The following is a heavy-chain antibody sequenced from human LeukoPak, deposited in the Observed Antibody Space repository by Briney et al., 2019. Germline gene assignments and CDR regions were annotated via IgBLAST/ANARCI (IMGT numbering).Heavy chain of an antibody. V-gene: IGHV3-43*02. Sequence: GGSLRLSCTASVFTLGTYWLHWVRQAPGKGLEWVSLISGDGASTYYADSVKGRFTISRDNSKNSLYLQMNSMRTYDITLYYCARGGQLWYYFDYWGQGTLVTVSS. CDR2: ISGDGAST. CDR1: VFTLGTYW. CDR3: ARGGQLWYYFDY. J-gene: IGHJ4*02. D-gene: IGHD5-18*01.